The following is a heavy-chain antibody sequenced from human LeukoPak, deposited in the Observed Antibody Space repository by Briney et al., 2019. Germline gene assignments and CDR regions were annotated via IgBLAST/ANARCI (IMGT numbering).Heavy chain of an antibody. V-gene: IGHV1-18*01. CDR2: ISTYSGDT. CDR3: ARDDYSNPTVFDY. Sequence: ASVKVSCKASGYTFTNYGISWVRQAPGQGLEWMGWISTYSGDTDYAQEFQGRVTVTTDTSTSTAYMELRSLRSDDTAVYYCARDDYSNPTVFDYWGQGTLVTVSS. J-gene: IGHJ4*02. CDR1: GYTFTNYG. D-gene: IGHD4-11*01.